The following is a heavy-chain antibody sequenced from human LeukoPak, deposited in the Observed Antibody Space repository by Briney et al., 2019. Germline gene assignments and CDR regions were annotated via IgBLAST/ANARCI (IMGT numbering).Heavy chain of an antibody. J-gene: IGHJ5*02. V-gene: IGHV1-69*01. CDR1: GGTFSSYA. CDR3: ARTLELKDRWFDR. Sequence: SVKVSCKASGGTFSSYAISWVRQAPGQGLEWMGGIIPIFGTANYAQKFQGRVTITADESTSTAYMELSSLRSEDTAVYYCARTLELKDRWFDRWGQGTLVTVSS. D-gene: IGHD1-7*01. CDR2: IIPIFGTA.